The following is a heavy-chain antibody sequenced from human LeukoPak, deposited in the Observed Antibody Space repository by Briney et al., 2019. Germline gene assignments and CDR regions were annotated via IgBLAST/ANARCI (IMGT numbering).Heavy chain of an antibody. Sequence: PGGSLRLSCTASGFTFGDYAMSWVRQAPGKGLEWVGFIRSKAYGGTTEYAASVKGRFTIPRDDSKSIAYLQMNSLKTEDTAVYYCTREGYSGYGFQAFDIWGQGTMVTVSS. J-gene: IGHJ3*02. CDR2: IRSKAYGGTT. D-gene: IGHD5-12*01. CDR3: TREGYSGYGFQAFDI. CDR1: GFTFGDYA. V-gene: IGHV3-49*04.